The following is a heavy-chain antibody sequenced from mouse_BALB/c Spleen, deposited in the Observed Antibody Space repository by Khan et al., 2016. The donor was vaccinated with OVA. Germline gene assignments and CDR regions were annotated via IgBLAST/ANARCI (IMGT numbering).Heavy chain of an antibody. J-gene: IGHJ2*01. V-gene: IGHV5-17*02. Sequence: EVELVESGGGLVQPGGSRKLSCAASGFTFSGFGMHWVRQAPEKGLEWVAYISSDSSTIYYADTVKGRFTISRDNPKTTLFLQLTSLRSEDTARYFCARTGYYYFDYWGQGTTLTVSS. CDR1: GFTFSGFG. D-gene: IGHD2-3*01. CDR2: ISSDSSTI. CDR3: ARTGYYYFDY.